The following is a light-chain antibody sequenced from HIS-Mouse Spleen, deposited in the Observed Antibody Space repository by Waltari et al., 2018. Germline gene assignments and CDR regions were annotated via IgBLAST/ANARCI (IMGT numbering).Light chain of an antibody. CDR1: ALPKPY. J-gene: IGLJ3*02. V-gene: IGLV3-25*03. CDR2: KDR. CDR3: QSADSSGTGWV. Sequence: SYELTQPPSVSVSPGQTARITCSGDALPKPYAYWYQQKPGQAPVLVIYKDRERPSGIPERFSGSSSGTTVTLTISGVQAEDEADYYCQSADSSGTGWVFGGGTKLTVL.